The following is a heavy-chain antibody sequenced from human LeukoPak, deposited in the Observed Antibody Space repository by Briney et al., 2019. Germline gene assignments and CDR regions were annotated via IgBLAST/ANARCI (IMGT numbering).Heavy chain of an antibody. CDR3: ARDHDYFDY. CDR2: IKQDGSEK. Sequence: PGGSLRLSCAASGFTFDDDGMNWVRQAPGKGLEWVANIKQDGSEKYYVDSVKGRFTISRDNAKNSLYLQMNSLRAEDTAVYYCARDHDYFDYWGQGTLVTVSS. V-gene: IGHV3-7*01. CDR1: GFTFDDDG. J-gene: IGHJ4*02.